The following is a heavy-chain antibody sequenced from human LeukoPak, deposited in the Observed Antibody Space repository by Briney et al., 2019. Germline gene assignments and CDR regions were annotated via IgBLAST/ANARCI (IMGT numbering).Heavy chain of an antibody. CDR2: MNPNSGNT. CDR1: GYTFTSYD. V-gene: IGHV1-8*01. CDR3: AREYRTSGRYLIDY. D-gene: IGHD6-19*01. Sequence: EASVKVSCKASGYTFTSYDVNWVRQATGQGLEWMGWMNPNSGNTGYAQKFQGRVTMTRNTSISTAYMELSSLRSEDTAVYYCAREYRTSGRYLIDYWGQGTLVTVSS. J-gene: IGHJ4*02.